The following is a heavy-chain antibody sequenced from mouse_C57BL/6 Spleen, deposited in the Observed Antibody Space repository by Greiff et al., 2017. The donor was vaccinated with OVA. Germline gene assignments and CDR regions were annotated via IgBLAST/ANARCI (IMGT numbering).Heavy chain of an antibody. CDR2: ISYDGSN. CDR3: ARIYYGNPYYAMDY. D-gene: IGHD2-1*01. CDR1: GYSITSGYY. V-gene: IGHV3-6*01. Sequence: EVKLQESGPGLVKPSQSLSLTCSVTGYSITSGYYWNWIRQFPGNKLEWMGYISYDGSNNYNPSLKNRISITRDTSKNQFFLKLNSVTTEDTATYYCARIYYGNPYYAMDYWGQGTSVTVSS. J-gene: IGHJ4*01.